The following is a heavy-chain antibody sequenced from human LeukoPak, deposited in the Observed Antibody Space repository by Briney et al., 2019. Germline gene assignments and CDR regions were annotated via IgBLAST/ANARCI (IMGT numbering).Heavy chain of an antibody. Sequence: GGSLTLACAGSGFTFSSYAMSWVGQAPAQGLEWVSAISDSGDYTSYADSVRCRFTISRDNSRNTLYLQMISLRPEDTAVYYCAKDTSIGKYCTNGVWSPLDYWGHGTLVTVSS. CDR1: GFTFSSYA. J-gene: IGHJ4*01. CDR3: AKDTSIGKYCTNGVWSPLDY. V-gene: IGHV3-23*01. D-gene: IGHD2-8*01. CDR2: ISDSGDYT.